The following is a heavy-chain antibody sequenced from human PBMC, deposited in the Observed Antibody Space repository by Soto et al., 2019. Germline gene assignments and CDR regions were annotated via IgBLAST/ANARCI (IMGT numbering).Heavy chain of an antibody. CDR1: DGSITSSDYY. CDR2: IYYSGIT. Sequence: SETLSLTCTVSDGSITSSDYYWGWIRQSPGKGLEWIGSIYYSGITYYNSSLKSRVTMAVDTSKNQFSLKLISVTAADTAVYYCARLGFSYGSGSYHSLYYWGQGTLVTVSS. CDR3: ARLGFSYGSGSYHSLYY. D-gene: IGHD3-10*01. V-gene: IGHV4-39*01. J-gene: IGHJ4*02.